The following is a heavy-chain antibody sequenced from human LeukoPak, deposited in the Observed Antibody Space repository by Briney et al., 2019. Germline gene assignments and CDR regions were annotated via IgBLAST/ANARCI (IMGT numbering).Heavy chain of an antibody. CDR2: IGASGGST. CDR1: GFTFSGYW. Sequence: GGSLRLSCAASGFTFSGYWMYWVRQAPGKGLEWVSGIGASGGSTYYADSVKGRFTISRDNSKNTLYLQMNSLRTEDTAVYYCAKAEGYDILTGLDYWGQGTLVTVSS. CDR3: AKAEGYDILTGLDY. V-gene: IGHV3-23*01. J-gene: IGHJ4*02. D-gene: IGHD3-9*01.